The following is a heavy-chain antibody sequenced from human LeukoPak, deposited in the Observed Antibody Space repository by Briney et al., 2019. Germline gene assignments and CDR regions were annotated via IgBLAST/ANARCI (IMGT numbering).Heavy chain of an antibody. D-gene: IGHD6-19*01. CDR2: IYPGGSDT. J-gene: IGHJ6*03. V-gene: IGHV5-51*01. CDR3: ARRGGWAVAGTNYYYMDV. CDR1: GYSFTSYW. Sequence: GESLKISCKGSGYSFTSYWIGWVRQMPGKGLEWMGIIYPGGSDTRYSPSFQGQVTISADKSISTAYLQWSSLKASDTAMYYCARRGGWAVAGTNYYYMDVWGKGTTVTVSS.